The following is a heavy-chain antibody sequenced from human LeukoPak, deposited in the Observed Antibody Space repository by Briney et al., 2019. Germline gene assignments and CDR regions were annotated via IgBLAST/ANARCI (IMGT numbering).Heavy chain of an antibody. D-gene: IGHD2-21*02. CDR1: GFTSSSYA. Sequence: GGCLRLSCVASGFTSSSYAMSWVRPDPGGGREWVSGISANGGSTYYADSVKGRFSLSRDNSKDTLNLQMNSLRVDNTAVYYCAKDMCAPAYCGSDCYSRYFQHWGQGTLVTVSS. CDR3: AKDMCAPAYCGSDCYSRYFQH. J-gene: IGHJ1*01. CDR2: ISANGGST. V-gene: IGHV3-23*01.